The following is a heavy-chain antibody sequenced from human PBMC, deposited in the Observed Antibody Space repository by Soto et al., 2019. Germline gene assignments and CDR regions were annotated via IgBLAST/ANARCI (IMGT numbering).Heavy chain of an antibody. D-gene: IGHD5-18*01. J-gene: IGHJ3*02. CDR2: IYRDDDK. CDR3: ANSLLWLQLPDAFDI. Sequence: QITLKESGPTVVKPTQTLTLTCTFSGFALRSIGMGVGWIRQPPGKTLEWLALIYRDDDKRYSPSLKSKLNITTDTFKNQAVIKMSNMDLVDTATYFCANSLLWLQLPDAFDIWGQGTMVTVSS. CDR1: GFALRSIGMG. V-gene: IGHV2-5*02.